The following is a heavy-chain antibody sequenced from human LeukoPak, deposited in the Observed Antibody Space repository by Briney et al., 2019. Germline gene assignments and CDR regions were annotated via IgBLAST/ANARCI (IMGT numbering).Heavy chain of an antibody. CDR3: AREGTPGTLDY. CDR2: ISGDGGST. CDR1: GFTFSSYS. V-gene: IGHV3-64*01. Sequence: GGSLRLSCAASGFTFSSYSMHWVRQAPGKGLESISAISGDGGSTYYANSVKGRFTISRDNSENTLYLQMGSLTAEDMAVYYCAREGTPGTLDYWGQGTLVTVSS. J-gene: IGHJ4*02. D-gene: IGHD6-13*01.